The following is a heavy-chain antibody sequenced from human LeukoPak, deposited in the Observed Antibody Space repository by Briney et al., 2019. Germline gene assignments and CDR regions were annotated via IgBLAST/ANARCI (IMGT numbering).Heavy chain of an antibody. CDR3: AKNRNSSDYPRDFDF. CDR1: GFTFSSYG. V-gene: IGHV3-30*02. J-gene: IGHJ4*02. Sequence: GGSLSLSCAAFGFTFSSYGMHWLRPTPGKGLEWVAFIRHDGSYQQYADSVKGRFTVSRDNSKDMVYLQMNSLRTEDTAVYYCAKNRNSSDYPRDFDFWGQGTLVTVSS. CDR2: IRHDGSYQ. D-gene: IGHD3-22*01.